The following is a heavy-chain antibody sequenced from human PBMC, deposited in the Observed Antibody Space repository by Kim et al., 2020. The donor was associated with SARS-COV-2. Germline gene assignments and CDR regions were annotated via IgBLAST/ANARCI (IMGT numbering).Heavy chain of an antibody. CDR3: AKVRVVGATSPLDY. J-gene: IGHJ4*02. CDR1: GFTFSSYG. CDR2: ISYDGSNK. Sequence: GGSLRLSCPASGFTFSSYGMHWVRQAPGKGLEWVAVISYDGSNKYYADSVKGRFTISRDNSKNTLYLQMNSLRAEDTAVYYCAKVRVVGATSPLDYWGQGTLVTVSS. D-gene: IGHD1-26*01. V-gene: IGHV3-30*18.